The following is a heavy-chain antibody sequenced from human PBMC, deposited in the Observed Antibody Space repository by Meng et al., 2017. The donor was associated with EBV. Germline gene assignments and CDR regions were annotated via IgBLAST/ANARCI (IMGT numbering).Heavy chain of an antibody. D-gene: IGHD2-15*01. V-gene: IGHV1-8*01. J-gene: IGHJ5*02. CDR2: MNPNSGNT. Sequence: QRLQSSAEVNSHGPSVKVPCKASRYTFTCYVINVVRKGTGQGLEWMGWMNPNSGNTGYAQKFQGRVTMTRNTSISTAYMELSSLRSEDTAVYYCARGRGVYCSGGSCYPGWFDPWGQGTLVTVSS. CDR1: RYTFTCYV. CDR3: ARGRGVYCSGGSCYPGWFDP.